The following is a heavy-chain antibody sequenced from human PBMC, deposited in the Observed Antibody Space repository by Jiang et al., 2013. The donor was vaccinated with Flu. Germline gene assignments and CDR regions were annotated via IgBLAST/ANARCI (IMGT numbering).Heavy chain of an antibody. J-gene: IGHJ4*02. CDR3: ARDSHYYDSSGYYY. CDR2: IWYDGSNK. Sequence: RLSCAASGFTFSSYGMHWVRQAPGKGLEWVAVIWYDGSNKYYADSVKGRFTISRDNSKNTLYLQMNSLRAEDTAVYYCARDSHYYDSSGYYYWGQGTLVTVSS. D-gene: IGHD3-22*01. V-gene: IGHV3-33*01. CDR1: GFTFSSYG.